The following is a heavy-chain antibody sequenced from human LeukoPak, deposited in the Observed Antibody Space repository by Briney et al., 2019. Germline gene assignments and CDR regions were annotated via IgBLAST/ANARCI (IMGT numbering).Heavy chain of an antibody. J-gene: IGHJ4*02. CDR1: GITFDDYS. Sequence: PGGSLRLSCAASGITFDDYSMHWVRQAPGKGLEWVSLISWDGGSTYYADSVKGRFTISRDNSKNSLYLHMNSLRTEDTALYYCAKDTGSGTYSYYSDYWGQGTLVTVSS. D-gene: IGHD1-26*01. V-gene: IGHV3-43*01. CDR3: AKDTGSGTYSYYSDY. CDR2: ISWDGGST.